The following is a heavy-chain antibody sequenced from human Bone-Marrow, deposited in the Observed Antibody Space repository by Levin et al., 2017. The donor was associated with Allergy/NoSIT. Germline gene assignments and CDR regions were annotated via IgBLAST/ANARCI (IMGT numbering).Heavy chain of an antibody. CDR3: ARERRYDLSGLDV. Sequence: SCAASGFSFSDYNMNWVRQAPGRGLEWVSSIRNTGSFIAYAESVKGRFTISRDNAKSALYLQMNSLRAEDTAIYYCARERRYDLSGLDVWGQGTMVTVSS. CDR1: GFSFSDYN. V-gene: IGHV3-21*01. D-gene: IGHD1-20*01. J-gene: IGHJ6*02. CDR2: IRNTGSFI.